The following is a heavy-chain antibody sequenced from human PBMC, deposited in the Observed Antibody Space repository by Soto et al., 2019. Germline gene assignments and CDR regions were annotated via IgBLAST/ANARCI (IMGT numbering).Heavy chain of an antibody. D-gene: IGHD6-13*01. V-gene: IGHV1-2*02. J-gene: IGHJ4*02. CDR2: INLNSGDT. CDR3: GRDSAAAPGAYFDY. Sequence: QAQLVQSGPEVRKPGASVKVSCKASGFTFTEYYMHWLRQAPGQGLEWIGWINLNSGDTRFAEKFQGGVTVTRDTSINTAFMDFSSLISDDTAVYYCGRDSAAAPGAYFDYWGQGTLVTVSS. CDR1: GFTFTEYY.